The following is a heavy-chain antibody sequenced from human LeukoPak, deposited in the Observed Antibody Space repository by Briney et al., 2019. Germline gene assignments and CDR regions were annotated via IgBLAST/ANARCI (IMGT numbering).Heavy chain of an antibody. CDR1: GGSISSYY. Sequence: SETLSLTCTVSGGSISSYYWSWIRQPPGKGLEWIGYIYYSGSTNYNPSLKSRVTISADTSKNQFSLKLSSVTAADTAVYYCARGRWGVEVGATSYFDYWGQGTLVTVSS. CDR2: IYYSGST. CDR3: ARGRWGVEVGATSYFDY. J-gene: IGHJ4*02. V-gene: IGHV4-59*01. D-gene: IGHD1-26*01.